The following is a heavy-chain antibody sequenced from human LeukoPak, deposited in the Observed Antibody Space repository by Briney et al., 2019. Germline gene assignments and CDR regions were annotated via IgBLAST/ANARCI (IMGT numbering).Heavy chain of an antibody. D-gene: IGHD6-13*01. CDR2: ISGSGGST. Sequence: GGSLRLSCAASVFTFSSYAMSWVRHAPWKGLEWVSAISGSGGSTYYADSVKGRFTISRDNSKNTLYLQMNSLRAEDAAVYYCAKFPTYSSSFWGQGTLVTVSS. CDR1: VFTFSSYA. V-gene: IGHV3-23*01. CDR3: AKFPTYSSSF. J-gene: IGHJ4*02.